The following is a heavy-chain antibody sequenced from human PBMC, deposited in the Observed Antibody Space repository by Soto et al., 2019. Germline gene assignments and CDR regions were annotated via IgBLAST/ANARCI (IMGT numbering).Heavy chain of an antibody. CDR2: IYYSGST. J-gene: IGHJ6*02. CDR1: GGSISSGGYY. CDR3: AREPMARGVGYGMDV. D-gene: IGHD3-10*01. Sequence: SETLSLTCTVSGGSISSGGYYWSWIRQHPGKGLEWIGYIYYSGSTYYNPSLKSRVTISVDTSKNQFSLKLSSVTAADTAVYYCAREPMARGVGYGMDVWGQGTTVTVSS. V-gene: IGHV4-31*03.